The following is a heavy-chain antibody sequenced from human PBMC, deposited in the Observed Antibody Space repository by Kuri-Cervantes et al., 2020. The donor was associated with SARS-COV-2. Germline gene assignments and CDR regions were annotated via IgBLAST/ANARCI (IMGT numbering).Heavy chain of an antibody. J-gene: IGHJ5*02. CDR3: ARDRPQVLVPAAMAYWFDV. D-gene: IGHD2-2*01. V-gene: IGHV3-48*01. Sequence: GGSLRLSCAASGFTFSSYSMNRVRQAPGKGLEWVSSISSSSNTIYYADSVKGRFIISRDNAKNSLYLQMNSLRAEDTAAYYWARDRPQVLVPAAMAYWFDVWGQGTLVTVSS. CDR1: GFTFSSYS. CDR2: ISSSSNTI.